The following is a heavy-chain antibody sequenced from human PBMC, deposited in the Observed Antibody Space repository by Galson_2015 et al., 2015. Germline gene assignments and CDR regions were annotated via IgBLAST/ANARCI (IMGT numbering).Heavy chain of an antibody. J-gene: IGHJ6*03. V-gene: IGHV3-33*01. CDR2: IWYDGSNK. CDR1: GFTSSSYG. CDR3: ARDRLYMDV. Sequence: SLRLSCAASGFTSSSYGMHWVRQAPGKGLEWVAVIWYDGSNKYYADSVKGRFTISRDNSKNTLYLQMNSLRAEDTAVYYCARDRLYMDVWGKGTTVTVSS. D-gene: IGHD6-25*01.